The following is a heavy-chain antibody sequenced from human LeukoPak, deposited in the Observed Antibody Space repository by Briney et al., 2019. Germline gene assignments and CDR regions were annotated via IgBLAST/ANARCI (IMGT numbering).Heavy chain of an antibody. Sequence: ASVTDSCKASGYTFTSYGISWVRQAPGQGLEWMGWISAYNGNTNYAQKLQGRVTMTTDTSTSTAYMELRSLRSDDTAVYYCARNQYYYDSSGYYYYFDYWGEGTLVSVSS. CDR2: ISAYNGNT. V-gene: IGHV1-18*01. J-gene: IGHJ4*02. D-gene: IGHD3-22*01. CDR1: GYTFTSYG. CDR3: ARNQYYYDSSGYYYYFDY.